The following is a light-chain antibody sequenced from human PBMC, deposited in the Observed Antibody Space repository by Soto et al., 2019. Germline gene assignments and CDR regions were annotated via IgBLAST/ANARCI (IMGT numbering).Light chain of an antibody. V-gene: IGKV1-5*03. J-gene: IGKJ2*01. CDR3: QQYDTFSNT. CDR1: QNINNW. CDR2: KAS. Sequence: DIQMTQSPSTLSASVGDTVTITCRASQNINNWLAWYQQKPGKAPKLLIYKASSLESGVASKFSGSGSGTEFTLTISGLQPDDFATYHCQQYDTFSNTFGQGTKLEI.